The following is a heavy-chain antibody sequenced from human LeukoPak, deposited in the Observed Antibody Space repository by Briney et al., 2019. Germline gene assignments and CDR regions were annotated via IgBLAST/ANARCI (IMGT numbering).Heavy chain of an antibody. V-gene: IGHV4-34*01. CDR2: INRSGIA. CDR3: ARGLLAASELRLA. J-gene: IGHJ5*02. Sequence: NTSETLSLTCADYGVPFSGYYSSWIRQPPGKGLEWIGEINRSGIARYSASLKSRVTMSVHTSKNQFSLRLNPVTAADTAVYYCARGLLAASELRLAWGQGTLVTVSS. D-gene: IGHD6-13*01. CDR1: GVPFSGYY.